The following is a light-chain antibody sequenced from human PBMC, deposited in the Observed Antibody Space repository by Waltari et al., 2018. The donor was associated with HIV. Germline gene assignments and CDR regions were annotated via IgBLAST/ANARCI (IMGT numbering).Light chain of an antibody. Sequence: QSALTQPASVSGFLGQSINISCTGISTDSRFYQYVSWYQQYPGKIPRLIIFDINKRPSRVSDHFSGSRSGNSASLTFSGLQSGDEAHYYCASNRLDYTLIFGGGTKLTVL. J-gene: IGLJ2*01. CDR3: ASNRLDYTLI. CDR1: STDSRFYQY. V-gene: IGLV2-14*03. CDR2: DIN.